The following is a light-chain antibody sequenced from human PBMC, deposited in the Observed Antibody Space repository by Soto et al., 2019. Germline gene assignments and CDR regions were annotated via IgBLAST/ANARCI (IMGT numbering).Light chain of an antibody. CDR2: EGS. CDR3: CSYAGSSTSV. J-gene: IGLJ1*01. Sequence: QSAVTQPASVSGSPGQSITVSCTGTSSGVGSYNLVSWYQQHPGKAPKLMIYEGSKRPSGVSNRFSGSKSGNTASLTISGLQSEDEADYYCCSYAGSSTSVFGTGTKLTVL. CDR1: SSGVGSYNL. V-gene: IGLV2-23*01.